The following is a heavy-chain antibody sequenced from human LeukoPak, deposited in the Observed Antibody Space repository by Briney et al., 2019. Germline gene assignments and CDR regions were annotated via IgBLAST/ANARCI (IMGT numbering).Heavy chain of an antibody. CDR3: AKDSGGGAFDI. CDR1: GFTFDDYA. Sequence: GRSLRLSCAASGFTFDDYAMHWVRQAPGKGLEWVSGISWNSGSIGYADSVKGRFTISRDNAKNSLYLQMNSLRAEDTALYYCAKDSGGGAFDIWGQGTMVTVSS. V-gene: IGHV3-9*01. J-gene: IGHJ3*02. D-gene: IGHD3-16*01. CDR2: ISWNSGSI.